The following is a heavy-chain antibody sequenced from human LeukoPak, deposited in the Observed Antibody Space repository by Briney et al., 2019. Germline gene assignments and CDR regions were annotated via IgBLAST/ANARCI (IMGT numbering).Heavy chain of an antibody. V-gene: IGHV1-69*05. Sequence: SVKVSCKASGGTFSSYAISWVRQAPGQGLEWMGRIIPIFGTASYAQRFQGRVTITTDESTSTAYMELSSLRSEDTAVYYCARTLKSDDFWSGYYYYYMDVWGKGTTVTVSS. D-gene: IGHD3-3*01. CDR1: GGTFSSYA. CDR2: IIPIFGTA. J-gene: IGHJ6*03. CDR3: ARTLKSDDFWSGYYYYYMDV.